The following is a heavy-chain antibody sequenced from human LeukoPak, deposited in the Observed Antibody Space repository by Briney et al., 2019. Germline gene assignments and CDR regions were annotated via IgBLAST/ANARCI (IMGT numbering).Heavy chain of an antibody. CDR3: ARHSSSIFGMDV. CDR2: INPNSGGT. V-gene: IGHV1-2*06. D-gene: IGHD6-6*01. Sequence: ASVTVSCKASGYTFTGYYMHWVRQAPGQGLEWMGRINPNSGGTNYAQKFQGRVTMTRDTSISTAYMELSRLRSDDTAVYYCARHSSSIFGMDVWGQGTTVTVSS. CDR1: GYTFTGYY. J-gene: IGHJ6*02.